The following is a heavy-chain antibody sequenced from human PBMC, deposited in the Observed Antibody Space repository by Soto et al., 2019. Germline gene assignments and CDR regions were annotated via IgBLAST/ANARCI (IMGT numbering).Heavy chain of an antibody. J-gene: IGHJ4*02. Sequence: QVQLVHSGTEVKKPGSSVKVSCKASGGTFRNYPINWVRQAPGQGLAWMGSIFPLTDIPDYAQNFQARLPISADKSTSTAYMEVSSLTSDDTAMYFCARGPLVVLNYFESWGQGTLVTVSS. CDR1: GGTFRNYP. CDR2: IFPLTDIP. CDR3: ARGPLVVLNYFES. V-gene: IGHV1-69*04.